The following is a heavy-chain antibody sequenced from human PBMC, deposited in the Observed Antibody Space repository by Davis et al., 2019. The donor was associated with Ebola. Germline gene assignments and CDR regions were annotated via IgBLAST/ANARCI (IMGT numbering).Heavy chain of an antibody. J-gene: IGHJ6*02. V-gene: IGHV3-48*03. CDR3: ARDRGNYYYYGMDV. Sequence: GGSLRLSCAASGFTFSSYEMNWVRQAPGKGLEWVSYISSSGSTIYYADSVKGRFTISRDNAKNSLYLQMNSLRAEDTAVYYCARDRGNYYYYGMDVWGQGTTVTVSS. D-gene: IGHD3-10*01. CDR1: GFTFSSYE. CDR2: ISSSGSTI.